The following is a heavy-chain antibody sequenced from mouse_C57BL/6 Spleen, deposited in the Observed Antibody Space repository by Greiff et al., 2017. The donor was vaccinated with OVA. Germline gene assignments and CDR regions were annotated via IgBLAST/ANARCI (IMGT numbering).Heavy chain of an antibody. CDR3: ARGDYGYYFDY. CDR1: GFTFSSYA. V-gene: IGHV5-4*01. D-gene: IGHD2-4*01. J-gene: IGHJ2*01. CDR2: ISDGGSYT. Sequence: EVQLVESGGGLVKPGGSLKLSCAASGFTFSSYAMSWVRQTPEKRLEWVATISDGGSYTSYPDNVKGRFTISRDNAKNNLYLQMSHLKSEDTAMYYCARGDYGYYFDYWGQGTTLTVSS.